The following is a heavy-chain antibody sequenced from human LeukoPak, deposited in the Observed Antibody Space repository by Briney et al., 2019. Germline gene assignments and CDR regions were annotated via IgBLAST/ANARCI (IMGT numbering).Heavy chain of an antibody. Sequence: GRSLRLSCAASGFTFDDYAMHWVRQGPGKGLEWVSGISWNSGSIGYADSVKGRFTISRDNAKNSLYLQMNSLRAEDTAVYYCANANYDSSGYYYAQLDVWGKGTTVTVSS. CDR1: GFTFDDYA. D-gene: IGHD3-22*01. V-gene: IGHV3-9*01. J-gene: IGHJ6*04. CDR3: ANANYDSSGYYYAQLDV. CDR2: ISWNSGSI.